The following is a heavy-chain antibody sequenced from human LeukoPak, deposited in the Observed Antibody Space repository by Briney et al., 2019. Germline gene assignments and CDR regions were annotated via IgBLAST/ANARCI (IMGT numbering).Heavy chain of an antibody. CDR3: ARSYDSSGYYYAFDI. CDR2: IYYSGST. CDR1: GDSIRSYY. V-gene: IGHV4-59*01. J-gene: IGHJ3*02. D-gene: IGHD3-22*01. Sequence: SETLSLTCTVSGDSIRSYYWSWIRQPPGKALEWIGYIYYSGSTNYNPSLKSRVTISVDTSKNQFSLKLSSVTAADTAVYYCARSYDSSGYYYAFDIWGQGTMVTVSS.